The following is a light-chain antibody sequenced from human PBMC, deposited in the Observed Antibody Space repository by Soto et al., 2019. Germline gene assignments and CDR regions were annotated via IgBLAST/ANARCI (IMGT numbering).Light chain of an antibody. CDR1: QSVSSSY. CDR2: GAS. Sequence: EIVLTQSPGTLSLAPGERATLSCRASQSVSSSYLAWYQQKPGQAPRLLIYGASSRATGIPDRFSGSGSGTDFTLTISRLEPEDFAVYYCQQCGNSPLTFGGGTKVDIK. CDR3: QQCGNSPLT. V-gene: IGKV3-20*01. J-gene: IGKJ4*01.